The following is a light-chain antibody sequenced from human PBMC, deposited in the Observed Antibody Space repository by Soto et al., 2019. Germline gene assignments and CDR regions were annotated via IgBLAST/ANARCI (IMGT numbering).Light chain of an antibody. CDR2: DAS. CDR3: QQYITYSPYT. Sequence: DIQMTQSPSTLSASVGDRVTITCRASQSVSIWLAWYQQKPGKAPKLLIYDASSLQSGAPSRFSGSGSGTEFTLIISGLQPDDFATYYCQQYITYSPYTFGQGTRLEIK. CDR1: QSVSIW. V-gene: IGKV1-5*01. J-gene: IGKJ5*01.